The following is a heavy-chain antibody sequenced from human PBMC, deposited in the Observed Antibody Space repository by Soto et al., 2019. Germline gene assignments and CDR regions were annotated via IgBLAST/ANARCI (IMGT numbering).Heavy chain of an antibody. CDR3: ARDAGLVVVAADFDY. CDR2: IWYDGSNK. D-gene: IGHD2-15*01. CDR1: GFTFSSYG. Sequence: QVQLVESGGGVVQPGRSLRLSCAASGFTFSSYGMHWVRQAPGKGLEWVAVIWYDGSNKYYADSVKGRFTISRDNSKNTLYLQMNSLRAEDTAVYYCARDAGLVVVAADFDYWGQGTLVTVSS. J-gene: IGHJ4*02. V-gene: IGHV3-33*01.